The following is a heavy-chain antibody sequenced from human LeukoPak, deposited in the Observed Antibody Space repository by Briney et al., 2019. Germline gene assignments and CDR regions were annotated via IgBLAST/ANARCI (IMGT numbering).Heavy chain of an antibody. D-gene: IGHD5-18*01. CDR3: ARDAPDTAMAY. J-gene: IGHJ4*02. Sequence: PSETLSLTCTVSGGSISSGDYYWSWIRQPPGKGLEWIGYIYYSGSTYYNPSLKSRVTISVDTSKNQFSLKLSSVTAADTAVYYCARDAPDTAMAYWGQGTLVTVSS. V-gene: IGHV4-30-4*01. CDR2: IYYSGST. CDR1: GGSISSGDYY.